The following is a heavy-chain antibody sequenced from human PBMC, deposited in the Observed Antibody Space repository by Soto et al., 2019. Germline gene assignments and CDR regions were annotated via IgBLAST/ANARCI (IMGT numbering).Heavy chain of an antibody. Sequence: QLQLQESGPGLVKPSETLSLTCTVSGGSVSSSSFYWGWIRHPPGRGLEWIGSIYYSGSTSYTPSIRSRVTISVDTSKNQFPLQLGSVTAADTAMYYCARLDTSMFTDNWGQGTLVTVSS. D-gene: IGHD5-18*01. CDR3: ARLDTSMFTDN. CDR2: IYYSGST. J-gene: IGHJ4*02. CDR1: GGSVSSSSFY. V-gene: IGHV4-39*01.